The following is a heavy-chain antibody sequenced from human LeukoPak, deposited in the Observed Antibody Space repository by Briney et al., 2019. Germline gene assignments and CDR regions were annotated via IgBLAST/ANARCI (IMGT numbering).Heavy chain of an antibody. CDR2: IYSGGST. V-gene: IGHV3-53*01. Sequence: GGSLRLSCAASGFTVSSNYMSWVRQAPGKGLEWVSVIYSGGSTYYADSVKGRFTISRDNSKNTLYLQMNSLRAEDTAVYYCARDVAYEDGYSYDAFDIWGQGTMVTVSS. CDR3: ARDVAYEDGYSYDAFDI. J-gene: IGHJ3*02. CDR1: GFTVSSNY. D-gene: IGHD5-24*01.